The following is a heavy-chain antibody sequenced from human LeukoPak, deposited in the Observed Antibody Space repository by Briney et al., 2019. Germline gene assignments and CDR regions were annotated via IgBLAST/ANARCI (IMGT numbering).Heavy chain of an antibody. CDR3: ARHSAIFNAFAI. V-gene: IGHV5-51*01. J-gene: IGHJ3*02. CDR1: GYSFTSYG. Sequence: GESLKISCKGSGYSFTSYGIGWVRQMPGKGLEWMGIIYPGDSDTRYRPSFQAQGTFSADKSISTSYLEWSAVKAWDAGLYFGARHSAIFNAFAIWGQGTMVTVSS. CDR2: IYPGDSDT. D-gene: IGHD3-3*01.